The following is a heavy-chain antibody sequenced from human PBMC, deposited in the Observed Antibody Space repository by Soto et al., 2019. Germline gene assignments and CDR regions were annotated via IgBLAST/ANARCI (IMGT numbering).Heavy chain of an antibody. CDR3: ARGPPYSSGNWFDP. J-gene: IGHJ5*02. CDR1: GFTFSSYS. Sequence: GGSLRLSCAASGFTFSSYSMNWVRQAPGKGLEWGSSISSSSSYIYYADSVKGRFTISRDNAKNSLYMQMNSLRAEDTAVYYCARGPPYSSGNWFDPWGQGTLVTVSS. CDR2: ISSSSSYI. V-gene: IGHV3-21*01. D-gene: IGHD6-19*01.